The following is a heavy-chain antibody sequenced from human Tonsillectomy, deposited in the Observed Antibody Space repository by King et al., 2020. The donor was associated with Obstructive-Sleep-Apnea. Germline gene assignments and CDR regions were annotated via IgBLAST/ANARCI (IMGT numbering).Heavy chain of an antibody. J-gene: IGHJ6*02. D-gene: IGHD4-17*01. CDR1: GFTFSSYA. CDR2: ISSNGGSA. V-gene: IGHV3-64*01. Sequence: VQLVESGGGLVQPGGSLRLSCAASGFTFSSYAMHWVRQAPGKGLEYASAISSNGGSAYYANSVKGRFTISRDNSKNTLYLQMGSLRAEDMAVYYCARTYGDFHTSGMDVWGQGTTVTVSS. CDR3: ARTYGDFHTSGMDV.